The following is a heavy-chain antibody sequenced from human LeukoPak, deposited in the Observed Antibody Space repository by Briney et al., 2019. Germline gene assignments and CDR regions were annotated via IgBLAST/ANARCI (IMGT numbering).Heavy chain of an antibody. CDR1: GGTFSSYA. D-gene: IGHD2-21*01. V-gene: IGHV1-69*05. CDR2: IIPIFGTA. CDR3: ARANGDPYCGGDCYQTFDY. J-gene: IGHJ4*02. Sequence: ASVKVSCKASGGTFSSYAISWVRQAPGQGLEWMGGIIPIFGTANYAQKFQGRVTITTDESTSTAYMELSSLRSEDTAVYYCARANGDPYCGGDCYQTFDYWGQGTLVTVSS.